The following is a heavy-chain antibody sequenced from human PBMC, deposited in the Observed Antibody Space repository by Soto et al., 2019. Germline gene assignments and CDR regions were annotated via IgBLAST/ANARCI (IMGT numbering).Heavy chain of an antibody. V-gene: IGHV4-31*01. CDR3: ARDQGRYYDILSGPRPYYYYYGMDV. CDR2: IYYSGST. J-gene: IGHJ6*02. D-gene: IGHD3-9*01. Sequence: QVQLQESGPGLVKPSQTLSLTCTVSGGSISSGGYYWSWIRQHPGKGLEWIGYIYYSGSTYYNPSLKSPVTISVDTSTNQFSLKLSCVTAADTAVYYCARDQGRYYDILSGPRPYYYYYGMDVWGQGTTVTVSS. CDR1: GGSISSGGYY.